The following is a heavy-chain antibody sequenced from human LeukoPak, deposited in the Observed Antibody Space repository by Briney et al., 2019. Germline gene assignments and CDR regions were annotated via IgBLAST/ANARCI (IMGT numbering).Heavy chain of an antibody. Sequence: SETLSLTCTVSGGSISSSSYYWGWIRQPPGKGLEWIGSIYYSGSTYYNPSLKSRVTISVDTSKNQFSLKLSSVTAADTAVYYCVIHVSAPAAMIDYWGQGTLVTVSS. D-gene: IGHD2-2*01. CDR3: VIHVSAPAAMIDY. CDR1: GGSISSSSYY. CDR2: IYYSGST. J-gene: IGHJ4*02. V-gene: IGHV4-39*01.